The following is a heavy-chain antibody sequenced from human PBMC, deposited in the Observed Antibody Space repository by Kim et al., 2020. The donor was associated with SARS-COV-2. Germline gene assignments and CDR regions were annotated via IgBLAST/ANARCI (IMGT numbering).Heavy chain of an antibody. CDR1: GFTFSNAW. J-gene: IGHJ3*02. Sequence: GGSLRLSCAASGFTFSNAWMNWVRQAPGKGLEWVGRIKRKIDGETTDYAAPVKARFSISRDDSKNMLYLQMNSLKTDDTAFYYCTGSWRAFDIWGQGTMVTVSS. D-gene: IGHD3-10*01. CDR3: TGSWRAFDI. V-gene: IGHV3-15*01. CDR2: IKRKIDGETT.